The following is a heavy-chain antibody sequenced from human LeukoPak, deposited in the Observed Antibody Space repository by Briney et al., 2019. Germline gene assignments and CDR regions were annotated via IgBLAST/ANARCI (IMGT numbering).Heavy chain of an antibody. CDR2: IYYSGST. Sequence: SETLSLTCTVSGGSISSSSYYWGWIRQPPGKGLEWIGSIYYSGSTNYNPSLKSRVTISVDTSKNQFSLKLSSVTAADTAVYYCAREERVADAFDIWGQGTMVTVSS. CDR3: AREERVADAFDI. J-gene: IGHJ3*02. V-gene: IGHV4-39*07. CDR1: GGSISSSSYY. D-gene: IGHD3-3*01.